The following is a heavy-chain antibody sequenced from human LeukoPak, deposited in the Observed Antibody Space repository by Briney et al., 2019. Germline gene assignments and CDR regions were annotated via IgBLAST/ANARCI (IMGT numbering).Heavy chain of an antibody. V-gene: IGHV4-39*01. Sequence: PSETLSLTCTVSGDSISSSNCYWGWIRQPPGKGLEWIGSIYFSGGTYYNASLKSRVTISVGTSKSQFSLKLSSVTAADTAVYYCARQTGSGLFSLPGGQGTLVTVSS. J-gene: IGHJ4*02. D-gene: IGHD3-10*01. CDR1: GDSISSSNCY. CDR2: IYFSGGT. CDR3: ARQTGSGLFSLP.